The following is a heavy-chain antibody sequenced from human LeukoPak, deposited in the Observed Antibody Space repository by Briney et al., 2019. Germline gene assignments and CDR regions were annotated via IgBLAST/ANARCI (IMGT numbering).Heavy chain of an antibody. CDR2: ISGSGGST. CDR3: ALKRITMVRGVIMGHWFDP. CDR1: GFTFSSYA. D-gene: IGHD3-10*01. Sequence: GGSLRLSCAASGFTFSSYAMSWVRQAPGKGLEWVSAISGSGGSTYYADSVKGRFTISRDNSKNTLYLQMTSLRAEDTAVYYCALKRITMVRGVIMGHWFDPWGQGTLVTVSS. V-gene: IGHV3-23*01. J-gene: IGHJ5*02.